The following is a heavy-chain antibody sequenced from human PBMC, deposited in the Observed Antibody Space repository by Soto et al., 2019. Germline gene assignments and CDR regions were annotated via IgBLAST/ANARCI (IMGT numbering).Heavy chain of an antibody. CDR3: AKSGNTYYYDSSGYYWEGYFDY. D-gene: IGHD3-22*01. CDR1: EFTFSSYA. Sequence: GGSLRLSCAASEFTFSSYAMSWVRQAPGKGLEWVSAISGSGGSTYYADSVKGRFTISRDNSKNTLYLQMNSLRAEDTAVYYCAKSGNTYYYDSSGYYWEGYFDYWGQGTLVTVSS. CDR2: ISGSGGST. J-gene: IGHJ4*02. V-gene: IGHV3-23*01.